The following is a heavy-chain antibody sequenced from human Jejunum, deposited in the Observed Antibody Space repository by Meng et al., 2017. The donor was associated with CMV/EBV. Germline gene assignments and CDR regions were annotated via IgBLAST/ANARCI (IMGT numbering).Heavy chain of an antibody. CDR3: AKLSDV. CDR2: ITGSGGST. V-gene: IGHV3-23*01. CDR1: GFTFSSHS. Sequence: LRLSCAAAGFTFSSHSMSWVRQAPGKGLEWVSAITGSGGSTYYADAVKGRFTISRDNSRNTLYLQMNSLRAEDTAVYYCAKLSDVWGQGTTVTVSS. J-gene: IGHJ6*02. D-gene: IGHD5/OR15-5a*01.